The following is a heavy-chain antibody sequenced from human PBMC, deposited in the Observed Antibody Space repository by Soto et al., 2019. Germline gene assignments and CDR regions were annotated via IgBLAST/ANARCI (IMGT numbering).Heavy chain of an antibody. V-gene: IGHV4-39*01. J-gene: IGHJ6*03. CDR1: GGSISSSSYY. CDR2: IYYSGST. D-gene: IGHD3-10*01. CDR3: ASARGVIIMGYYYYYYMDV. Sequence: PSETLSLTCTVSGGSISSSSYYWGWLRQPPGKGLEWIGSIYYSGSTYYNPSLKSRVTISVDTSKNQFSLKLSSVTAADTAVYYCASARGVIIMGYYYYYYMDVWGKGTTVTVSS.